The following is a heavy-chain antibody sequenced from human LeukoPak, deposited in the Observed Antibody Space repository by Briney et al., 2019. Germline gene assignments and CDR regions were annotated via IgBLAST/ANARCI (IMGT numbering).Heavy chain of an antibody. J-gene: IGHJ5*02. Sequence: ASVKVSCKASGYTFTGYYMHWVRQAPGQGLEWMGWINPNSGGTNYAQKFQGRVTMTRDTSISTAYMELSRLRSDDTAVYYCARNGIGYCSSTSCFSWFDPWGQGTLVTVSS. CDR3: ARNGIGYCSSTSCFSWFDP. V-gene: IGHV1-2*02. CDR1: GYTFTGYY. D-gene: IGHD2-2*01. CDR2: INPNSGGT.